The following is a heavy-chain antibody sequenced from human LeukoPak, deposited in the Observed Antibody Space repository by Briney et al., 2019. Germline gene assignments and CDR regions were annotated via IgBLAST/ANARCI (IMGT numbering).Heavy chain of an antibody. Sequence: QAGGSLRLSCATSGFSFSSYAMSWVRQAPGKGLEWVSVIYSGGSTYYADSVKGRFTISRDNSKNTLYLQMNSLRADDTAVYYCAKAADGYKPFDYWGQGTLVTVSS. CDR1: GFSFSSYA. CDR3: AKAADGYKPFDY. D-gene: IGHD5-24*01. V-gene: IGHV3-66*02. J-gene: IGHJ4*02. CDR2: IYSGGST.